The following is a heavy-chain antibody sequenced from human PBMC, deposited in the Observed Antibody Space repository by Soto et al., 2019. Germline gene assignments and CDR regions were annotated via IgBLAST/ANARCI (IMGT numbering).Heavy chain of an antibody. D-gene: IGHD5-12*01. CDR2: ITESGGGT. CDR1: GFTFSSYA. Sequence: EVQLLQSGGGLVQPGGSLRLSCTASGFTFSSYAMSWVRQAPGQGLEWVSAITESGGGTYYADSVKGRFTISRDNSKNTLYLQMNSLRDEDPALYYCAKDWSIVAGWCQGPLVTVSS. J-gene: IGHJ4*02. V-gene: IGHV3-23*01. CDR3: AKDWSIVAG.